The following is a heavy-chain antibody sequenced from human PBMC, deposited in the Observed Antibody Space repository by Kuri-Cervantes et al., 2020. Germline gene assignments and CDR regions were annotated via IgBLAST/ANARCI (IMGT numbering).Heavy chain of an antibody. D-gene: IGHD3-10*01. Sequence: LSLTCAASGFTFSSYSMNWVRQAPGKGLEWVSSISSSSSYIYYADSVKGRFTISRDNAKNSLYLQMNSLRAEDTAVYYCAIIWFGDDFDYWGQGTLVTVSS. J-gene: IGHJ4*02. CDR2: ISSSSSYI. V-gene: IGHV3-21*01. CDR1: GFTFSSYS. CDR3: AIIWFGDDFDY.